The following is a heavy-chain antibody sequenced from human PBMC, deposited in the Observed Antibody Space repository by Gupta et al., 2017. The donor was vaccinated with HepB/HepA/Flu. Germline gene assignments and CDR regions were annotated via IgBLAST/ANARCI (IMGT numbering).Heavy chain of an antibody. V-gene: IGHV3-43*02. J-gene: IGHJ4*02. CDR1: GFKFDDFS. CDR3: AKGRIGYNWGYCFDL. CDR2: INADTRSR. D-gene: IGHD5-24*01. Sequence: QVVHSGGGVVQLGGSLTLSCEASGFKFDDFSMHWVRQAPGKSLEWVSLINADTRSRHYADSVQGRFNISRDNIKNSVSLHMTNLKIEDTAIYYCAKGRIGYNWGYCFDLWGQGSLVIVSS.